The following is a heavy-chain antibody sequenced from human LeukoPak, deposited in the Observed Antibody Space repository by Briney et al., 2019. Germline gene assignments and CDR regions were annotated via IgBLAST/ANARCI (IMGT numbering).Heavy chain of an antibody. CDR1: GFTFSRYW. CDR2: INSDGRST. J-gene: IGHJ6*03. CDR3: ARGGITIFGVVSYMDV. Sequence: PGGSLRLSCVASGFTFSRYWMHWVRQAPGKGLVWVSRINSDGRSTNYADSVKGRFSISRDNAENTLYLQMNSLRAEDTALYYCARGGITIFGVVSYMDVWGKGTTVTVSS. V-gene: IGHV3-74*01. D-gene: IGHD3-3*01.